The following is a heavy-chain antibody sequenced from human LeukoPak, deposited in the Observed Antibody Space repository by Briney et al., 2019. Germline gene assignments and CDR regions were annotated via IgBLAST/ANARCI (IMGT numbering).Heavy chain of an antibody. CDR3: AKDRLLLWFGELFHYFDY. J-gene: IGHJ4*02. CDR1: GFTFSSYA. CDR2: ISGSGGST. V-gene: IGHV3-23*01. Sequence: GGSLTLSCAASGFTFSSYAMSWVRQAPARGLEWVSAISGSGGSTYYADSVKGRFTISRDNSKNTLYLQMNSLRAEDTAVYYCAKDRLLLWFGELFHYFDYWGQGTLVTVSS. D-gene: IGHD3-10*01.